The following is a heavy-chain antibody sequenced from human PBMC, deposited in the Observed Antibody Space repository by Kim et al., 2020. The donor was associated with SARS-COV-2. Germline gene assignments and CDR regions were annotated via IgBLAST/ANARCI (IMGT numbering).Heavy chain of an antibody. CDR3: ARQTYYSETDDFDRGPL. V-gene: IGHV5-10-1*01. Sequence: GESLKISCKGSGYTFTNYRINWVRQLPGKGLEWMGRIDPDDSYTNYSPSFQGHVTISADKSISTAYLQWSSLKASDTATYYCARQTYYSETDDFDRGPLWGQGTPLTVSS. CDR1: GYTFTNYR. CDR2: IDPDDSYT. J-gene: IGHJ4*02. D-gene: IGHD3-22*01.